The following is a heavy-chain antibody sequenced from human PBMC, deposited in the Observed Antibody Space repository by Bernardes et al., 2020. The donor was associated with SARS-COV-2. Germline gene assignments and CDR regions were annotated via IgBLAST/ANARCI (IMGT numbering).Heavy chain of an antibody. CDR3: ARRSASNWSHDC. CDR1: GFTVSTNY. V-gene: IGHV3-66*02. Sequence: GGSLRLSCAAFGFTVSTNYMSWVRQAPGKGLEWVSVIYRGGSTYYADSVKGRFTISRDNSKNTLYLQMNSLRPEDTAVYYCARRSASNWSHDCWGQGTLVTVSS. D-gene: IGHD6-13*01. J-gene: IGHJ4*02. CDR2: IYRGGST.